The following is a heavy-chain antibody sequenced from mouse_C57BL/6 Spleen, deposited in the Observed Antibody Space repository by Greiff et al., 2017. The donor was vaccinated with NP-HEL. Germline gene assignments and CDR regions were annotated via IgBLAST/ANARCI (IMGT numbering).Heavy chain of an antibody. J-gene: IGHJ3*01. D-gene: IGHD2-2*01. Sequence: QVQLQQPGAELVMPGASVKLSCKASGYTFTSYWMHWVKQRPGQGLEWIGEIDPSDSYTNYNQKFKGKSTLTVDKSSSTAYMQLSSLTSEDSAVYYCARGGDYYGNDQFAYWGQGTLVTVSA. CDR1: GYTFTSYW. CDR2: IDPSDSYT. V-gene: IGHV1-69*01. CDR3: ARGGDYYGNDQFAY.